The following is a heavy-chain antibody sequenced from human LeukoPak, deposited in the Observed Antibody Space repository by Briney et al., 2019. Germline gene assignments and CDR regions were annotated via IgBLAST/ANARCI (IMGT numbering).Heavy chain of an antibody. Sequence: GGSLRLSCAASGFTFSSYSMNWVRQAPGKGLEWVSSISSSSSYIYYADLVKGRFTISRDNAKNSLYLQMNSLRAEDTAVYYCARASSGYDFDYWGQGTLVTVSS. V-gene: IGHV3-21*01. J-gene: IGHJ4*02. CDR2: ISSSSSYI. CDR3: ARASSGYDFDY. CDR1: GFTFSSYS. D-gene: IGHD5-12*01.